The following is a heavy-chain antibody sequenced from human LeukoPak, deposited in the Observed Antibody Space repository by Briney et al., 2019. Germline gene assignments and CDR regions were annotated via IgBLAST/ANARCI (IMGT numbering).Heavy chain of an antibody. J-gene: IGHJ6*03. V-gene: IGHV4-4*02. CDR2: VYHSVST. CDR3: AKEPNQLLWVRYYYMDV. CDR1: GGSISSSYW. D-gene: IGHD2-2*01. Sequence: NPSETLSLACAVSGGSISSSYWWSWVRQPPGKGLEWIGEVYHSVSTNYYPSLKSRVTISIEKSKNQFSLKLSSVTAADTAVYYCAKEPNQLLWVRYYYMDVWGKGTTVTISS.